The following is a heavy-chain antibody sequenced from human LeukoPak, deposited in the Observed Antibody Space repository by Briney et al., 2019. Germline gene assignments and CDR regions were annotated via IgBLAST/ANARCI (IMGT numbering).Heavy chain of an antibody. CDR3: AKDNFITMIVVAQYYGAFDI. Sequence: GGSLRLSCAASGFTFSSYAMSWVRQAPGKGLEWVSAISGSGGSTYYADSVKGRFTISRDNSKNTLYLQMNSLRAEDTAVYYCAKDNFITMIVVAQYYGAFDIWGQGTMVTVSS. D-gene: IGHD3-22*01. CDR1: GFTFSSYA. V-gene: IGHV3-23*01. CDR2: ISGSGGST. J-gene: IGHJ3*02.